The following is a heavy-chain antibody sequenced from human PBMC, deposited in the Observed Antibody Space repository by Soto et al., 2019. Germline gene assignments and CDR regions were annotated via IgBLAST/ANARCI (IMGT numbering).Heavy chain of an antibody. V-gene: IGHV4-59*08. CDR2: IYYSGST. Sequence: SETLSLTCTVSGGSISSYYWSWIRQPPGKGLEWIGYIYYSGSTNYNPSLKSRVTISVDTSKNQFSLKLSSVTAADTAVYYCARRRGDYDILTGYYTYYMDVWGKGTTVTVSS. CDR3: ARRRGDYDILTGYYTYYMDV. CDR1: GGSISSYY. J-gene: IGHJ6*03. D-gene: IGHD3-9*01.